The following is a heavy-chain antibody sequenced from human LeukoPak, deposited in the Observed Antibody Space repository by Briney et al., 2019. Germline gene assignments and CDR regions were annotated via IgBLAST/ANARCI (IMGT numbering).Heavy chain of an antibody. CDR1: GYTFTGYY. CDR2: INPNSGGT. J-gene: IGHJ4*02. CDR3: ARELLLWFGELPQPDY. D-gene: IGHD3-10*01. Sequence: ASVKVSCKASGYTFTGYYMHWVRQAPGQGLEWMGWINPNSGGTNYAQKFQGRVTMIRDTSISTAYMELSRLRSDDTAVYYCARELLLWFGELPQPDYWGQGTLVTVSS. V-gene: IGHV1-2*02.